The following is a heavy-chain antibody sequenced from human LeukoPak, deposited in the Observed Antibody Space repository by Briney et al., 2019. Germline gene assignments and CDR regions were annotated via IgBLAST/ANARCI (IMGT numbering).Heavy chain of an antibody. Sequence: GASVKVSCKTSGYTFSSYEINWVRQATGRGLEWVGWMNPKTGKTAYARNLQGRVTITRDTSISTAYMDLSGLRSEDTAVYYRARIRPVTTGLKGYYFDYWGQGTLVTVSS. D-gene: IGHD1-1*01. CDR3: ARIRPVTTGLKGYYFDY. CDR2: MNPKTGKT. J-gene: IGHJ4*02. V-gene: IGHV1-8*01. CDR1: GYTFSSYE.